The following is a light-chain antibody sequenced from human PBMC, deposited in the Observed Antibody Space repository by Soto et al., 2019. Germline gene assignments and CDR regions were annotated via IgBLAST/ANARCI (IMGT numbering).Light chain of an antibody. J-gene: IGKJ4*01. V-gene: IGKV1-12*01. CDR1: QGISSR. CDR2: SAS. CDR3: QQTLSCPLT. Sequence: DIQMTQSPSSVSASVGDRVTITCRASQGISSRLAWYQQKPGKAPKLLMYSASTLESGVPSRFSGSGSGTDFTLTITSLQPEDFASCFCQQTLSCPLTFGGGTKVEI.